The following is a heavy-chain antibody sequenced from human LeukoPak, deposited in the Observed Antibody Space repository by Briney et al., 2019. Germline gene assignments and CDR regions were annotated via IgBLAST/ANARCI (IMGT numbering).Heavy chain of an antibody. CDR3: ARDPGLRLDY. Sequence: PGRSLRLSCAASGFTLSNYAMHWVRQTPGKGLEWVAVIWYDGSNEYYSDSVKGRFAISKDTSKSTLYLQMNNLRAEDTAVYFCARDPGLRLDYWGQGTLLTVSS. J-gene: IGHJ4*02. CDR2: IWYDGSNE. V-gene: IGHV3-33*01. CDR1: GFTLSNYA. D-gene: IGHD3-16*01.